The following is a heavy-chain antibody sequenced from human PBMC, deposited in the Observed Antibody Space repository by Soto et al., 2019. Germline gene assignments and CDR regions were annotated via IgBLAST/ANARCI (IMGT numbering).Heavy chain of an antibody. CDR2: ISYDGSNK. Sequence: GGSLRLSCAASGFTFSSYGMHWVRQAPGKGLEWVAVISYDGSNKYYADSVKGRFTISRDNSKNTLYLQMNSLRAEDTAVYYCAKVGGGIAARPQGYYGMDVWGQGTTVTVSS. CDR3: AKVGGGIAARPQGYYGMDV. V-gene: IGHV3-30*18. CDR1: GFTFSSYG. D-gene: IGHD6-6*01. J-gene: IGHJ6*02.